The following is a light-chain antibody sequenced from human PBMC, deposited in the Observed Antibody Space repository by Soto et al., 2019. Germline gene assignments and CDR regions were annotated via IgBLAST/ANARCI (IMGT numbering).Light chain of an antibody. CDR3: SSYTSNRTLVV. V-gene: IGLV2-14*01. J-gene: IGLJ2*01. CDR1: SSEVGGYNY. CDR2: EVS. Sequence: QAVVTQPASVSGSPGQSITISCTGTSSEVGGYNYVSWYQQHPGKAPKLMIYEVSNRHPGVSNRFSGSKSGNTSSLTISGLQAEDEADYYCSSYTSNRTLVVFGGGTELTVL.